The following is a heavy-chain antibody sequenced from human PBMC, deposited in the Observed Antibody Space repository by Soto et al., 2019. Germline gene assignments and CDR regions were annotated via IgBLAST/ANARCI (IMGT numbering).Heavy chain of an antibody. D-gene: IGHD3-10*01. Sequence: QVQVVESGGGVAQPGRSLRLSCAASGFTFSTYAMHWVRQAPGKGLEWVAVISYDGSNEYYVDSVKGRFTISRDKSKTALYLQLTSLREEDTAVYYCARGSAGHYNSGTLLDWGQGTLVTVSS. CDR2: ISYDGSNE. CDR1: GFTFSTYA. CDR3: ARGSAGHYNSGTLLD. V-gene: IGHV3-30-3*01. J-gene: IGHJ4*02.